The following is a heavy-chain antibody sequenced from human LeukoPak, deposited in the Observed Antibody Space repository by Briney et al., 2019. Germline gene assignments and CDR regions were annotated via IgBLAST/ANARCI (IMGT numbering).Heavy chain of an antibody. CDR1: GGSFSGYY. V-gene: IGHV4-34*01. Sequence: SETLSLTCAVYGGSFSGYYWSWIRQPPGKGLEWIGEINHSGSTNYNPSLKSRVTISVDTSKNQFSLKLSSVTAADTAVYYCARRGYCSSTSCEGTSAFQHWGQGTLVTVSS. CDR2: INHSGST. CDR3: ARRGYCSSTSCEGTSAFQH. D-gene: IGHD2-2*03. J-gene: IGHJ1*01.